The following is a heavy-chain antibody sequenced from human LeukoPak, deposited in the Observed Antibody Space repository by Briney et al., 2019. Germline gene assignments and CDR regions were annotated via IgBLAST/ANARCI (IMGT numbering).Heavy chain of an antibody. Sequence: GGSLRLSCAASGFTFSSYAMSWVRQAPGKGLEWVSGIRDTGANTYYADSVKGRFTISRDNAKNSLYLQMNSLRAEDTAVYYCAELGITMIGGVWGKGTTVTISS. J-gene: IGHJ6*04. V-gene: IGHV3-23*01. CDR1: GFTFSSYA. D-gene: IGHD3-10*02. CDR3: AELGITMIGGV. CDR2: IRDTGANT.